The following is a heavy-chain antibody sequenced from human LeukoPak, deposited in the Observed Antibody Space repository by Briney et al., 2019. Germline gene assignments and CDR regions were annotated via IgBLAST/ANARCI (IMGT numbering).Heavy chain of an antibody. V-gene: IGHV3-66*01. Sequence: GGSLRLSCAASGFTFSSYAMSWVRQAPGKGLEWVSVIYSGGSTYYADSAKGRFTISRDNSKNTLYLQMNSLRAEDTAVYYCASTHLGYCCSVSCQNDYWGQGTLVTVSS. CDR2: IYSGGST. CDR1: GFTFSSYA. D-gene: IGHD2-15*01. CDR3: ASTHLGYCCSVSCQNDY. J-gene: IGHJ4*02.